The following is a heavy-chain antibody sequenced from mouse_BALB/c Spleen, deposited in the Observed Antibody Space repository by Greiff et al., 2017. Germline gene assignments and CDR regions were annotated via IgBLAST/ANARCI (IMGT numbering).Heavy chain of an antibody. D-gene: IGHD2-1*01. CDR2: SRNKANDYTT. J-gene: IGHJ3*01. CDR1: GFTFSDFY. Sequence: EVQLVESGGGLVQPGGSLRLSCATSGFTFSDFYMEWVRQPPGKRLEWIAGSRNKANDYTTEYSASVKGRFIVSRDTSQSILDLQMNALRAEDTAIYYYARDGNYVAWFAYWGQGTLVTVSA. CDR3: ARDGNYVAWFAY. V-gene: IGHV7-1*02.